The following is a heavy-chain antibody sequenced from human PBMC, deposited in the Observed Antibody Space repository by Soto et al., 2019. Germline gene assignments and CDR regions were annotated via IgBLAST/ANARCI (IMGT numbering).Heavy chain of an antibody. Sequence: RASVKVSCKASGGTFSSYAISWVRQAPGQGLEWMGGIIPIFGTANYAQKFQGRVTITADKSTSTAYMELSSLRSEDTAVYYCARVGGIYYGSASEGYWGQGTLVTVSS. V-gene: IGHV1-69*06. CDR2: IIPIFGTA. CDR1: GGTFSSYA. J-gene: IGHJ4*02. D-gene: IGHD3-10*01. CDR3: ARVGGIYYGSASEGY.